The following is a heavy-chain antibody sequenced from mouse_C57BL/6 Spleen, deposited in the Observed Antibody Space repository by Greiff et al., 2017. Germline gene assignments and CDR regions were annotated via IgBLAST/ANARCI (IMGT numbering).Heavy chain of an antibody. J-gene: IGHJ2*01. D-gene: IGHD3-2*02. CDR2: IDPSDSYT. CDR1: CYTFTSYW. Sequence: QVQLQQPGAELVMPGASVKLSCKASCYTFTSYWMHWVKQRPGQGLEWIGEIDPSDSYTNYNQKFKGKSTLTVDKSSSTAYMQLSSLTSEDSAVYYCARLGGSGGYWGQGTTLTVSS. CDR3: ARLGGSGGY. V-gene: IGHV1-69*01.